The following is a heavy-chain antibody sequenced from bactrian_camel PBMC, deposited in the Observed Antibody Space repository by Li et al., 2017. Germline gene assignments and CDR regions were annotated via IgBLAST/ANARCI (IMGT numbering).Heavy chain of an antibody. CDR2: IYSGGGSQ. D-gene: IGHD2*01. V-gene: IGHV3S35*01. Sequence: DVQLVESGGGSVQAGESRRLSCSISGYTNVAYCMGWFRQVPGEKREGVASIYSGGGSQFYADSVKGRFTISVDNVKNPVIVYLKMATLRPDDTAMYYCAADIAHFSSPAAEWPECPFKDYIKGRTPEYWGQGTQVTVS. CDR1: GYTNVAYC. J-gene: IGHJ4*01. CDR3: AADIAHFSSPAAEWPECPFKDYIKGRTPEY.